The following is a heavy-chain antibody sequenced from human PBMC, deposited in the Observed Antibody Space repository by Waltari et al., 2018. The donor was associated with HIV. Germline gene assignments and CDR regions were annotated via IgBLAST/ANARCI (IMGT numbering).Heavy chain of an antibody. V-gene: IGHV4-31*03. CDR1: GGAISSGDPY. CDR3: ASEKFCSSATCPQRFDF. Sequence: QVRLQESGPGLVKPSQTLSLTCNVSGGAISSGDPYWTWIRQPPGKALEWIGYIYHTGTTSYNSSLKSRLAMSVDPSKNRFTLELTSVTAADTAVYYCASEKFCSSATCPQRFDFWGQGILVTVSS. J-gene: IGHJ4*02. D-gene: IGHD6-25*01. CDR2: IYHTGTT.